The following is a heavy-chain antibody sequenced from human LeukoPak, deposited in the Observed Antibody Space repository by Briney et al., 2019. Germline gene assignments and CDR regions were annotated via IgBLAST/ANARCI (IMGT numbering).Heavy chain of an antibody. V-gene: IGHV2-5*02. J-gene: IGHJ4*02. Sequence: QSGPTLVNPTQTLTLTCTFSGFSLSTSGVGVGWIRQPPGKALEWLAPIYWDDDKRYSPSLKSRLTITKDTSKNQVVLTMTNMDPVDTATYYCAHRPRPIRGYSSGWYFDYWGQGTLVTVSS. CDR3: AHRPRPIRGYSSGWYFDY. CDR1: GFSLSTSGVG. D-gene: IGHD6-19*01. CDR2: IYWDDDK.